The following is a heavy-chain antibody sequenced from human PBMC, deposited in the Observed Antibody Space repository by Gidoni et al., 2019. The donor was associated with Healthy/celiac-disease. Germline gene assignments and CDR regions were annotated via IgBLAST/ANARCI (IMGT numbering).Heavy chain of an antibody. D-gene: IGHD3-10*01. Sequence: QVQLVQSGAEVKKPGASVKVSCQASGYTFTSYAMHWVRQAPGQRLEWMGWINAGNGNTKYSQKFQGRVTINRDTYASTAYMELSSLRSEDTAVYYCARVVGDLGYGMDGWGQGTKVTVSS. CDR1: GYTFTSYA. V-gene: IGHV1-3*01. J-gene: IGHJ6*02. CDR2: INAGNGNT. CDR3: ARVVGDLGYGMDG.